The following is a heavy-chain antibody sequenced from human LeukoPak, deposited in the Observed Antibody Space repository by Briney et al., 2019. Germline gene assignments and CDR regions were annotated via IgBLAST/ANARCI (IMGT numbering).Heavy chain of an antibody. CDR3: ARGGADYVIGY. D-gene: IGHD4-17*01. J-gene: IGHJ4*02. CDR2: ISGSSSYT. Sequence: AGGSLRLSCAASGFTFSDYYMSWIRQAPGKGLEWVSFISGSSSYTNYADSVKGRFTISRDNTKNSLYLQMNNLRAEDTAVYYCARGGADYVIGYWGQGTLVTVSS. V-gene: IGHV3-11*06. CDR1: GFTFSDYY.